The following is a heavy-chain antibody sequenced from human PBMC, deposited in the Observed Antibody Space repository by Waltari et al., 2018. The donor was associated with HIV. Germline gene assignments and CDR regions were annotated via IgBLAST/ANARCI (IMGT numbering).Heavy chain of an antibody. V-gene: IGHV3-21*01. CDR2: ISRDSRYI. CDR3: VRGGEGIYGDY. CDR1: GFSFSYYS. D-gene: IGHD3-16*01. J-gene: IGHJ4*02. Sequence: DVQLVESGGGLVKPGGSLRLACAGSGFSFSYYSMNWVRQAPGKGLEWVSSISRDSRYIYYADSVKGRFTISRDNARNSLFLQMNSLRADDTAVYYCVRGGEGIYGDYWGQGTLVTVSS.